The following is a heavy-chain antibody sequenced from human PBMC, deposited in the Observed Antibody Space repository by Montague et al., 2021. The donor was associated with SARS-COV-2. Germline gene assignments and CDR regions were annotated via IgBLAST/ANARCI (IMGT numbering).Heavy chain of an antibody. CDR1: ANSLSNSRYF. J-gene: IGHJ4*01. D-gene: IGHD6-19*01. CDR3: ARHSGGSEVAGLDY. Sequence: SETLSLTCSVSANSLSNSRYFWGWIRQPPRKGLEWIGSFYFGGKFLYNSSLESRVTISVDTSKNQFSLQLSSVTASDTVVYYCARHSGGSEVAGLDYWGQGILVTVSS. CDR2: FYFGGKF. V-gene: IGHV4-39*01.